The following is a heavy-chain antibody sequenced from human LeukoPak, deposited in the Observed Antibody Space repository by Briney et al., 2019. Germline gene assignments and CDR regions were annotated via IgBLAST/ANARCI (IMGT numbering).Heavy chain of an antibody. Sequence: SETLFLTSTDTGGSISNHYWSWIRQPAGKGLEWIGRIYSSGSTNYNPSLKSRGTMSVDTSKNQFSLKLNSVTAADTAVYYCARGTHPYGDYVGLDYWGQGTLVTVSS. CDR2: IYSSGST. J-gene: IGHJ4*02. CDR3: ARGTHPYGDYVGLDY. D-gene: IGHD4-17*01. V-gene: IGHV4-4*07. CDR1: GGSISNHY.